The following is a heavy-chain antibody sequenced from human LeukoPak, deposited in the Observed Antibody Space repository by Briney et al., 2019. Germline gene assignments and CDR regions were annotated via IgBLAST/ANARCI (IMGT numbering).Heavy chain of an antibody. J-gene: IGHJ6*02. Sequence: SETLSLTCTVSGDSFSNTNYYWDWIRQPPGKGLEWIGAIHCDGRTYYNPSLKSRVTISVDTSKNQFSLKLSSVTAADTAVYYCARAFRKYSSSSVRPYYYYGMDVWGQGTTVTVSS. CDR2: IHCDGRT. CDR1: GDSFSNTNYY. CDR3: ARAFRKYSSSSVRPYYYYGMDV. D-gene: IGHD6-6*01. V-gene: IGHV4-39*07.